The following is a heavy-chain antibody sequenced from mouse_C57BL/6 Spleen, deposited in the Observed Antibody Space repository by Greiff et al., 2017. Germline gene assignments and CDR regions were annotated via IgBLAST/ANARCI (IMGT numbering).Heavy chain of an antibody. J-gene: IGHJ1*03. CDR2: FYPGSGSI. Sequence: VQLQQSGAELVKPGASVKLSCKASGYTFTEYTIHWVKQRSGQGLEWIGWFYPGSGSIKYNEKFKDKATLTADKSSSTVYMELSRLTSEDSAVYCCARHEDEGLGLGLLWYFDVWGTGTTVTVSS. CDR3: ARHEDEGLGLGLLWYFDV. V-gene: IGHV1-62-2*01. CDR1: GYTFTEYT. D-gene: IGHD3-3*01.